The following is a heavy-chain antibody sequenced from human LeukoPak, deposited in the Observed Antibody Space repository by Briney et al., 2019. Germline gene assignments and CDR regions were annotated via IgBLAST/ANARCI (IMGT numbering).Heavy chain of an antibody. Sequence: SVKVSCKASGGTFSSYAISWVRQAPGQGLEWMGGIIPIFGTANYAQKFQGRVTITADKSTSTAYMELSSLRSEDTAVYYCARGDYYGSGSPKGFDYWGQGTLVTVSS. D-gene: IGHD3-10*01. V-gene: IGHV1-69*06. CDR3: ARGDYYGSGSPKGFDY. CDR2: IIPIFGTA. J-gene: IGHJ4*02. CDR1: GGTFSSYA.